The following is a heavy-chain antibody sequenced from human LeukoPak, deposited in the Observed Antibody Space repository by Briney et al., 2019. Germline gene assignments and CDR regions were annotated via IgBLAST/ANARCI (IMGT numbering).Heavy chain of an antibody. CDR1: GFIVSNFY. CDR2: FSSGGGT. J-gene: IGHJ3*01. D-gene: IGHD3-16*01. V-gene: IGHV3-53*01. Sequence: PGGSLRLSCAASGFIVSNFYMAWVRQAPGKGLEWVSVFSSGGGTYYAESVKGRFTIYRDNSKNTLYLQISSLRAEDTAVYYCARVALYALDVWGQGTVVTVSS. CDR3: ARVALYALDV.